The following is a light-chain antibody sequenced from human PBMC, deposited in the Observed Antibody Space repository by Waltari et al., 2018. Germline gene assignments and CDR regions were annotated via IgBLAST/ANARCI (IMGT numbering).Light chain of an antibody. CDR2: AAS. CDR1: QSISSY. V-gene: IGKV1-39*01. Sequence: DIQMNQSPSSLSASVGDRVTITCRASQSISSYLNWYQQKPGKAPKLLIYAASSLQSGVPSRFSGSVSGTDFTLTISSLQPEDFATYYCQQSYSTPPWTFGQGTKVEIK. CDR3: QQSYSTPPWT. J-gene: IGKJ1*01.